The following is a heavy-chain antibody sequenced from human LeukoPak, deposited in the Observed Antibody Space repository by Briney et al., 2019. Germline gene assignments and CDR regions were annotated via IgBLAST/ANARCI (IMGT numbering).Heavy chain of an antibody. V-gene: IGHV4-34*01. J-gene: IGHJ4*02. CDR1: GGSFSGYY. Sequence: PSETLSLTCAVYGGSFSGYYWSWIRQPPGKGLEWIGEINHSGSTNYNPSLKSRVTISVDTSKNQFSLKLSSVTAADTALYYCARGSQNYYNPFDNWGQGTLVTVSS. CDR3: ARGSQNYYNPFDN. D-gene: IGHD3-10*01. CDR2: INHSGST.